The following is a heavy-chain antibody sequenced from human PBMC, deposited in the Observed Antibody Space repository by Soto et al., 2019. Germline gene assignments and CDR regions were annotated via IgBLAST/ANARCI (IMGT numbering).Heavy chain of an antibody. J-gene: IGHJ4*02. CDR1: GFTFSSYA. CDR2: ISGSGGST. D-gene: IGHD3-3*01. V-gene: IGHV3-23*01. CDR3: ASRGYDFWSGYSDLFDY. Sequence: EVQLLESGGGLVQPGGSLRLSCAASGFTFSSYAMSWVRQAPGKGLEWVSAISGSGGSTYYADSVKGRFTISRDNSKNTLYLQMNSLRAEDTAVYYCASRGYDFWSGYSDLFDYWGQGTLVTDSS.